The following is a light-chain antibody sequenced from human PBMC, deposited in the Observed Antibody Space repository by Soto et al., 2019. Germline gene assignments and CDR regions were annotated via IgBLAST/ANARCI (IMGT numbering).Light chain of an antibody. Sequence: EIVLTQSPATLSLSPGERATLSCRASQSVTRFLAWYQQKPGQAPRLLISDASNRATGIPARFSGSGSGTDFTLIISNLEPEDFAVYYCQQRLNWPLTFGQGTKVELK. CDR2: DAS. CDR1: QSVTRF. J-gene: IGKJ1*01. CDR3: QQRLNWPLT. V-gene: IGKV3-11*01.